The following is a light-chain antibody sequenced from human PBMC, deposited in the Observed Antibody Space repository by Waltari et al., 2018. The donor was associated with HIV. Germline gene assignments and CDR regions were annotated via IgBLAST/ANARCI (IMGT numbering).Light chain of an antibody. J-gene: IGLJ2*01. V-gene: IGLV2-14*03. CDR3: SSYTTSSTFHVV. Sequence: QSALTQPASVSGSPGQSITISCTGTSSDVGGYNFVSWYQQHPGKAPKLMIYDVSNRPSGVSIRFSGSKSGNTASLTISGLQAEDEADYYCSSYTTSSTFHVVFGGGTKLTVL. CDR2: DVS. CDR1: SSDVGGYNF.